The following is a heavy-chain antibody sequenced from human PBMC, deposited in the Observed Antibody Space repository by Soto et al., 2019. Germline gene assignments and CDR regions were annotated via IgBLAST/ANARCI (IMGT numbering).Heavy chain of an antibody. J-gene: IGHJ3*02. CDR1: GFTFSSYS. V-gene: IGHV3-21*01. D-gene: IGHD6-6*01. CDR3: ARDLFPYSSSSDAFDI. Sequence: EVQLVESGGGLVKPGGSLRLSCAASGFTFSSYSMNWVRQAPGKGLEWVSSISSSSSYIYYADSVKGRFTISRDNAKNSLDLQMNSLRAEDTAVYYCARDLFPYSSSSDAFDIWGQGTMVTVSS. CDR2: ISSSSSYI.